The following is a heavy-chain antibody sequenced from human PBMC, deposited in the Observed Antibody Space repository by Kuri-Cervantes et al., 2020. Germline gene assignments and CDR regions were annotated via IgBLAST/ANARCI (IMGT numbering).Heavy chain of an antibody. J-gene: IGHJ4*02. CDR1: GYTFTGYY. CDR3: ARGGRPWLRLFVDFDY. Sequence: ASVKVSCKASGYTFTGYYMHWVRQAPGQGLEWMGWINPNSGGTNYAQKFQGRVTMTRDTSISTAYMELSRLRSDDTAVYYCARGGRPWLRLFVDFDYWGQGTLVTDSS. CDR2: INPNSGGT. V-gene: IGHV1-2*02. D-gene: IGHD5-12*01.